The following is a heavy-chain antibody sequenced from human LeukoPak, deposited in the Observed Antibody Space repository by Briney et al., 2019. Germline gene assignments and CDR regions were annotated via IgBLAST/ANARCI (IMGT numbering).Heavy chain of an antibody. Sequence: PSQTLSLTCIVSGGSIISGDFCWSWIRQSPEKGLQWLGYSYYSGKTYYNPSLKSRLTMSVDTSKNQFSLRLSSVTAADTAIYYCARAFGVTINGGWFDPWGQGTLVTVSS. CDR3: ARAFGVTINGGWFDP. CDR2: SYYSGKT. V-gene: IGHV4-30-4*08. D-gene: IGHD3-3*01. J-gene: IGHJ5*02. CDR1: GGSIISGDFC.